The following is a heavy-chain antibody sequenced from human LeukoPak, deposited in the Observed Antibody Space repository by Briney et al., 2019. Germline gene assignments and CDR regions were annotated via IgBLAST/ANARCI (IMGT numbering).Heavy chain of an antibody. D-gene: IGHD2-2*02. J-gene: IGHJ4*02. V-gene: IGHV4-34*01. CDR2: INHSGST. CDR3: ARGGGYCSSTSCYTFDY. Sequence: SETLSLTCAVYGGSFSGYYWSWIRQPPGKGLEWIGEINHSGSTNYNPSLKSRVTISVDTSKNQFSLKLSSVTAADTAVYYCARGGGYCSSTSCYTFDYWGQGTLVTVSS. CDR1: GGSFSGYY.